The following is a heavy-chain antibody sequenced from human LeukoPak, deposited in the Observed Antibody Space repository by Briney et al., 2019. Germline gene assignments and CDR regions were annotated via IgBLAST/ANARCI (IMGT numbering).Heavy chain of an antibody. CDR1: GFTFSIYA. CDR3: AKVPLIAAPKHFDY. CDR2: ISGGGGST. V-gene: IGHV3-23*01. D-gene: IGHD6-13*01. J-gene: IGHJ4*02. Sequence: GGSLRLSCAASGFTFSIYAMSWVRQAPGKGLEWVSVISGGGGSTYYADSVKGRFTISRDNSKNTLYLQMNSLRVEDTAVYYCAKVPLIAAPKHFDYWGQGTLVTVSS.